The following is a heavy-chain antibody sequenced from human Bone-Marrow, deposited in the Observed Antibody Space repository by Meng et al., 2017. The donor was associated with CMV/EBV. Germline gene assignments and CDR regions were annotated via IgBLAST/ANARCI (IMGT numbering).Heavy chain of an antibody. Sequence: GGSLRLSCAASGFTFSSYEMNWVRQAPGKGLEWVSYISSSGSTIYYADSVKGRFTISRDNAKNSLYLQMNSLRAEDTAVYYCASGMWLPFDYCGQGTLVTVSS. CDR3: ASGMWLPFDY. CDR1: GFTFSSYE. D-gene: IGHD3-22*01. J-gene: IGHJ4*02. V-gene: IGHV3-48*03. CDR2: ISSSGSTI.